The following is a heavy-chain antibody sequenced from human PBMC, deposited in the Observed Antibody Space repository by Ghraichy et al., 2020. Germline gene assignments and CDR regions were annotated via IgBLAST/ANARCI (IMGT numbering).Heavy chain of an antibody. CDR2: ISGSGGST. CDR3: AKDAAQLYSGSFQAWDY. D-gene: IGHD1-26*01. CDR1: GFTFSSYA. Sequence: GGSLRLSCAASGFTFSSYAMSWVRQAPGKGLEWVSAISGSGGSTYYADSVKGRFTISRDNSKNTLYLQMNSLRAEDTAVYYCAKDAAQLYSGSFQAWDYWGQGTLVTVSS. V-gene: IGHV3-23*01. J-gene: IGHJ4*02.